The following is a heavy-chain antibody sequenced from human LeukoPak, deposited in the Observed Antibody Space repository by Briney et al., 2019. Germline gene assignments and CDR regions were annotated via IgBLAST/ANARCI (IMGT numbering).Heavy chain of an antibody. D-gene: IGHD3-10*01. CDR1: GFTVSSNY. V-gene: IGHV3-53*01. J-gene: IGHJ4*02. CDR2: IYSGGST. CDR3: ARGGYYYGSGSYPFDY. Sequence: GGSLRLSCAASGFTVSSNYMSWVRQAPGKGLEWVSVIYSGGSTYYADSVKGRFTISRDNSKNTLYLQMNSLRAEDTAVYYCARGGYYYGSGSYPFDYWGQGTLVTVSS.